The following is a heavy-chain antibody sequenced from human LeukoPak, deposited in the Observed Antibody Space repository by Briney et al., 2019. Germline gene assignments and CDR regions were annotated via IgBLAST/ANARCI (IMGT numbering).Heavy chain of an antibody. CDR3: TTEERGYSYVGWFDP. J-gene: IGHJ5*02. D-gene: IGHD5-18*01. Sequence: GGSLRLSCAASGFTFSNAWMSWVRQAPGKGLEWVGRIKSKTDGGTTDYAAPVKGRFTISRDDSKNTLYLQMNSLKTEDTAVYYCTTEERGYSYVGWFDPWGQGTLVTVSS. CDR2: IKSKTDGGTT. CDR1: GFTFSNAW. V-gene: IGHV3-15*01.